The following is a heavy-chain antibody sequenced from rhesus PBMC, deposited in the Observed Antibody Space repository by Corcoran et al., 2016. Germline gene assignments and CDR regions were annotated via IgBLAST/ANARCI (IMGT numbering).Heavy chain of an antibody. V-gene: IGHV4-169*01. J-gene: IGHJ5-1*01. Sequence: QLQLQESGPGLVKPSETLSLSCAVAGGLLKNRYWRWIRRAPGAGLEWIGYIYGSGSSTKYNPSLESRVTLSVDTSKNQLSLRLSSVTAADTALYYCAKEEDYGNRGHRFDVWGPGVLITVSS. D-gene: IGHD4-35*01. CDR1: GGLLKNRY. CDR2: IYGSGSST. CDR3: AKEEDYGNRGHRFDV.